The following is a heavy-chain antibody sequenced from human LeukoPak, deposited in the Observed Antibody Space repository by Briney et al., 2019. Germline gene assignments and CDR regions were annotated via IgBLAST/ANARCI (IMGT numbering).Heavy chain of an antibody. CDR3: AWIISATGTGGYYFNY. CDR1: GASIRSYY. Sequence: SETLSLTCNVSGASIRSYYWGWVRQSPGEGLEWIGYIYHSGSTNYNPSLRSRVAISVDTSKSQFSLNLNSVTAADTAVYYCAWIISATGTGGYYFNYWGQGTLVTVSS. J-gene: IGHJ4*02. CDR2: IYHSGST. V-gene: IGHV4-59*08. D-gene: IGHD6-13*01.